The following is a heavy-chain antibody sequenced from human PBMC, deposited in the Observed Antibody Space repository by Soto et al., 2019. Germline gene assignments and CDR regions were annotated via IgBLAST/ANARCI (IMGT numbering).Heavy chain of an antibody. CDR1: GYTFTSYA. D-gene: IGHD2-15*01. J-gene: IGHJ4*02. CDR3: ARGWYCSGGRCYAQDANFDY. CDR2: INAGNGNT. V-gene: IGHV1-3*01. Sequence: ASVKVSCKASGYTFTSYAMHWVRQAPGQRLEWMGWINAGNGNTKYSQKFQGRVTITRDTSASTAYMELSSLRSEDTAVYYCARGWYCSGGRCYAQDANFDYWGQGTLVTVSS.